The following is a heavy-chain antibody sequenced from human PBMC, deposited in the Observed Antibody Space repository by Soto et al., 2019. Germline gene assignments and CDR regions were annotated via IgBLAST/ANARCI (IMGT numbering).Heavy chain of an antibody. J-gene: IGHJ4*02. CDR3: ARGHIVLVPAAKYYFDY. Sequence: GASVKVSCKASGGTFSSYAISWVRQAPGQGLEWMGGIIPIFGTANYAQKFQGRVTITADESTSTAYMELSSLRSEDTAVYYCARGHIVLVPAAKYYFDYWGQGTLVTVSS. CDR2: IIPIFGTA. D-gene: IGHD2-2*01. V-gene: IGHV1-69*13. CDR1: GGTFSSYA.